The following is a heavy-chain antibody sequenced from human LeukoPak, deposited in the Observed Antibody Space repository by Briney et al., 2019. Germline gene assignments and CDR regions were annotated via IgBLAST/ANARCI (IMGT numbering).Heavy chain of an antibody. CDR2: IRSKAYGGTT. CDR3: TRVGYCSSTSCHYFDY. D-gene: IGHD2-2*01. Sequence: GGSLRLSCTTSGFTFGDYAMSWVRRAPGKGLEWVGFIRSKAYGGTTEYAASVEGRFTISRDDSKSIAYLQMNSLKTEDTAVYYCTRVGYCSSTSCHYFDYWGQGTLVTVSS. CDR1: GFTFGDYA. J-gene: IGHJ4*02. V-gene: IGHV3-49*04.